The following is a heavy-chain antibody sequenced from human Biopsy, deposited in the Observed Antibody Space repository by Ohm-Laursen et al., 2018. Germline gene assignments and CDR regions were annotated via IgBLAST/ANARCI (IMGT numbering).Heavy chain of an antibody. J-gene: IGHJ1*01. D-gene: IGHD3-9*01. V-gene: IGHV1-69*06. CDR3: ATKLTGYFHH. CDR1: GGTFSNYG. Sequence: SVKVSCKAPGGTFSNYGANWVRQAPGQGLEWLGGNIPILGTGNYAQKFQDRVTVAADTSTSTATMGLRSLRSDDTAVYYCATKLTGYFHHWGQGTLVIVSS. CDR2: NIPILGTG.